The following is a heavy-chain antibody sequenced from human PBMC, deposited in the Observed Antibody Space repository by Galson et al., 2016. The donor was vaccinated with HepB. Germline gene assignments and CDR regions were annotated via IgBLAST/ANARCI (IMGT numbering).Heavy chain of an antibody. J-gene: IGHJ4*02. CDR1: GGTFSRSA. D-gene: IGHD6-19*01. V-gene: IGHV1-69*13. CDR2: IIPIFGTA. CDR3: ARATVTGPAMFDY. Sequence: VQVSCKASGGTFSRSAISWVRQAPGQGLEWMGVIIPIFGTANYAQKFEGGVTITADESTSTAYMELSGLRSEDTAIYFCARATVTGPAMFDYWGQGTLVTVSS.